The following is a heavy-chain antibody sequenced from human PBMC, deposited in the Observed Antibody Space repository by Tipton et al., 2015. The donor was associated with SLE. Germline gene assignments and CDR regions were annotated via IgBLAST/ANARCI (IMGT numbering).Heavy chain of an antibody. CDR1: GGSLSSHY. CDR3: ASPPHDSSGFHYMDV. D-gene: IGHD3-22*01. V-gene: IGHV4-59*08. CDR2: IYYSGST. Sequence: TLSLTCTVSGGSLSSHYWSWIRQPPGKGLEWIGYIYYSGSTYYNPSLKSRVTISIDTSKNQFSLKLTSVTAADTAVYYCASPPHDSSGFHYMDVWGKGTTVTVSS. J-gene: IGHJ6*03.